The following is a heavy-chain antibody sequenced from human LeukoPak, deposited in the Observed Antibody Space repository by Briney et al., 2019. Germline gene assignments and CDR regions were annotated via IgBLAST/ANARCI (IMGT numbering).Heavy chain of an antibody. Sequence: SETLSLTCTVSGVSISSYYWSWIRQPPGKGLEWIGYIYTSGSTNYNPSLKSRVTISVDTSKNQFSLKLSSVTAADTAVYYCAGYDFWSGYRYYYYYMDVWGKGTTVTVSS. CDR3: AGYDFWSGYRYYYYYMDV. J-gene: IGHJ6*03. CDR1: GVSISSYY. V-gene: IGHV4-4*09. CDR2: IYTSGST. D-gene: IGHD3-3*01.